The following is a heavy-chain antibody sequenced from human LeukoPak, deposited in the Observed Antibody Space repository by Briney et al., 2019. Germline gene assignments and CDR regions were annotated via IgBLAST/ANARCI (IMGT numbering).Heavy chain of an antibody. CDR3: ARDRSYYYDSSGYNNGAFDI. CDR2: IYYSGST. D-gene: IGHD3-22*01. V-gene: IGHV4-39*07. J-gene: IGHJ3*02. CDR1: GGSISSSSYY. Sequence: SETLSLTCTVSGGSISSSSYYWGWIRQPPGKGLEWIGSIYYSGSTYYNPSLKSRVTISVDTSKNQFSLKLGSVTAADTAVYYCARDRSYYYDSSGYNNGAFDIWGQGTMVTVSS.